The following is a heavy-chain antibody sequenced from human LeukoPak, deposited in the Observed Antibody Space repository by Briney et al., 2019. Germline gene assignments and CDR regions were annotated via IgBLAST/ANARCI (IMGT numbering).Heavy chain of an antibody. CDR3: AGASVDPWYY. CDR2: ISASGDYT. V-gene: IGHV3-23*01. CDR1: GFIFSSFT. D-gene: IGHD2-2*01. Sequence: GGSLRRSCAASGFIFSSFTMAWVRQSPGKGLEWVSSISASGDYTYYADSVKGRFTISRDNSKNTLYLQMNSLRADDAALYYCAGASVDPWYYWGQGTLVTVSS. J-gene: IGHJ4*02.